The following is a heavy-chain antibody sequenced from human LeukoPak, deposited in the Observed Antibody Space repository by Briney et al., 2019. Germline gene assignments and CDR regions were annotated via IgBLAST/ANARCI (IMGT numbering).Heavy chain of an antibody. CDR3: ARTGQSGYSFFKAAAAEYFQH. J-gene: IGHJ1*01. Sequence: ASVKVSCKASGYTFTSYGISWVRQAPRQGLEWMGWISAYNGNTNYAQKLQGRVTMTTDTSTSTAYMELRSLRSDDTAVYYCARTGQSGYSFFKAAAAEYFQHWGQGTLVTVSS. D-gene: IGHD5-18*01. CDR1: GYTFTSYG. CDR2: ISAYNGNT. V-gene: IGHV1-18*01.